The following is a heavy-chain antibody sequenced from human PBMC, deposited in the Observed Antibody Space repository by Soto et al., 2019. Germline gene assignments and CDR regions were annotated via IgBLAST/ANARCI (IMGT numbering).Heavy chain of an antibody. V-gene: IGHV3-23*01. CDR3: AKDKFYGSGSYELRPFDY. J-gene: IGHJ4*02. CDR2: ISGSGGST. D-gene: IGHD3-10*01. CDR1: GFTFSSYA. Sequence: PGGSLRLSCAASGFTFSSYAMSWVRQAPGKGLEWVSAISGSGGSTYYADSVKGRFTISRDNSKNTLYLQMNSLRAEDTAVYYCAKDKFYGSGSYELRPFDYWGLGTLVTVSS.